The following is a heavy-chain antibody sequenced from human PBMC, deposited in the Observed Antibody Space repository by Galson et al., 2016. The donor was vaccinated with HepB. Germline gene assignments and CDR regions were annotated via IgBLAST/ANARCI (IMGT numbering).Heavy chain of an antibody. J-gene: IGHJ4*02. V-gene: IGHV4-39*01. D-gene: IGHD3-22*01. CDR1: GFTFSSYSMN. Sequence: LRLSCAASGFTFSSYSMNWVRQAPGKGLEWIGSVYYDGRTSYNPSLQNRVTLSIDTSKNQFSLRLSSVTAADTSVYYCARLLGYDSSDIWGQGTLVIVSS. CDR3: ARLLGYDSSDI. CDR2: VYYDGRT.